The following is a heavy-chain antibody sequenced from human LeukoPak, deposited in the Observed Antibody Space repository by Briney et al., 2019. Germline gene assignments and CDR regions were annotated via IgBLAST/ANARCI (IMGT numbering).Heavy chain of an antibody. Sequence: PGGSLRLSCAASGFTFGDYYMGWVRQAPGKGLEWVSYISSSGTTMLYPDSVKGRFTISRDNAQNSLYLQLNSLRAGDTAVYYCARALRDAFDIWGQGTMATVSS. J-gene: IGHJ3*02. V-gene: IGHV3-11*01. CDR3: ARALRDAFDI. CDR1: GFTFGDYY. CDR2: ISSSGTTM.